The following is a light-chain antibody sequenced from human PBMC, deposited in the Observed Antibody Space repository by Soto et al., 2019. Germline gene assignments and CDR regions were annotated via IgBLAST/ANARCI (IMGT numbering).Light chain of an antibody. CDR2: DAS. CDR1: ESVSRN. J-gene: IGKJ5*01. CDR3: QQYNSWPPIT. V-gene: IGKV3-15*01. Sequence: EVVMTQSPATLSVSPGERVTLSCRASESVSRNLAWYQQKPGQAPRLLIYDASTRATGIPDRFSGGGSGTEFTPAISSLQYEDFVVYYCQQYNSWPPITFGQGTRLEIK.